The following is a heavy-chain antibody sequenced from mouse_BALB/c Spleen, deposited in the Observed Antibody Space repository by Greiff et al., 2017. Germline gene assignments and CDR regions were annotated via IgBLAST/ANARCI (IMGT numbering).Heavy chain of an antibody. CDR3: ASDGNYGY. Sequence: VHVKQSGAELVKPGASVKLSCTASGFNIKDTYMHWVKQRPEQGLEWIGRIDPANGNTKYDPKFQGKATITADTSSNTAYLQLSSLTSEDTAVYYCASDGNYGYWGQGTTLTVSS. D-gene: IGHD2-1*01. CDR2: IDPANGNT. CDR1: GFNIKDTY. J-gene: IGHJ2*01. V-gene: IGHV14-3*02.